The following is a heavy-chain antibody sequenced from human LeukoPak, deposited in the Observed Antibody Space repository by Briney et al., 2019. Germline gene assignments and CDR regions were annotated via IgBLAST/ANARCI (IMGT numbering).Heavy chain of an antibody. V-gene: IGHV4-31*03. CDR2: IYYSGTT. D-gene: IGHD3-10*01. Sequence: SGTLSLTCTVSGGSISSGGYYWNWIRQHPGKGLEWIGYIYYSGTTYYNPSLKSRVTISVDTSKNQFSLKVTSVTAADTAVYYCARDGGYGSGSYYLHYWGQGTLVTVSS. CDR1: GGSISSGGYY. J-gene: IGHJ4*02. CDR3: ARDGGYGSGSYYLHY.